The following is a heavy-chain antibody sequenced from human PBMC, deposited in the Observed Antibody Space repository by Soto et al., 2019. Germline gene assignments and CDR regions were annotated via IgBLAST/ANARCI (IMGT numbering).Heavy chain of an antibody. CDR1: GGTFSSYA. V-gene: IGHV1-69*13. Sequence: SVKVSCKASGGTFSSYAISWVRQAPGQGLEWMGGIIPIFGTANYAQKFQGRVTITADESTSTAYMELSSLRSEDTAVYYCARVISSGYYYYYWGQGTLVTVSS. CDR2: IIPIFGTA. J-gene: IGHJ4*02. D-gene: IGHD3-22*01. CDR3: ARVISSGYYYYY.